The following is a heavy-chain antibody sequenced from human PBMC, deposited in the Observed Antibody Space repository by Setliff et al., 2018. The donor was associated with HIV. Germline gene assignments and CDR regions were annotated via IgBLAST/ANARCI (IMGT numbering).Heavy chain of an antibody. CDR2: ISSSSSSI. CDR3: VRDLMWAFDI. D-gene: IGHD2-21*01. J-gene: IGHJ3*02. CDR1: GFTFSSYW. V-gene: IGHV3-48*04. Sequence: GGSLRLSCAASGFTFSSYWMSWVRQAPGKGLEWLSYISSSSSSIYHADSVKGRFTISRDNAMNSLYLQMSSLRVEDTAVYYCVRDLMWAFDIWGQGTMVTVSS.